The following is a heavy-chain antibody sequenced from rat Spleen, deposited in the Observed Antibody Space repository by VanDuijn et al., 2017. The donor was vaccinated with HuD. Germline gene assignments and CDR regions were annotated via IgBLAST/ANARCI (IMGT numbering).Heavy chain of an antibody. CDR3: ATITAVHWFAF. CDR1: GFTFSDYY. CDR2: IGTGGGNT. V-gene: IGHV5-25*01. J-gene: IGHJ3*01. D-gene: IGHD1-12*01. Sequence: EVQLVESGGDLVQPGRSMKLSCAASGFTFSDYYMAWVRQAPTKGLEWVASIGTGGGNTYYRDSVKGRFTASRENAKNTQYLQMDSLRSGDAATYYCATITAVHWFAFWGQGTLVTVSS.